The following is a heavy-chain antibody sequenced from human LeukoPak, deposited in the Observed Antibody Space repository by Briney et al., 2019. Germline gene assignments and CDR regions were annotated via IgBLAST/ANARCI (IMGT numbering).Heavy chain of an antibody. D-gene: IGHD6-19*01. V-gene: IGHV1-2*02. CDR3: ARSTVIAVAGTFDY. CDR2: INPNSGDT. CDR1: GYTFTGYY. J-gene: IGHJ4*02. Sequence: ASVKVSCKASGYTFTGYYMHWVRQAPGQGLEWMGWINPNSGDTNYAQKFQGRVTMTRDTSISTAYMELSRLRSDDTAVYYCARSTVIAVAGTFDYWGQGTLVTVSS.